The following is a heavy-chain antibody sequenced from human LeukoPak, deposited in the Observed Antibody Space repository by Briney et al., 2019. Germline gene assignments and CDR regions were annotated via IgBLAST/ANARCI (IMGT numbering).Heavy chain of an antibody. D-gene: IGHD6-13*01. V-gene: IGHV4-39*01. CDR1: GGSISSSPYY. Sequence: PSETLSLTCTVSGGSISSSPYYWGWIRQPPGKGLEWIGTIYYSGSTYYNPSLKSRVTISVDTSKNQFSLKLSSVTAADAAVYYCARNPLPKQQLVPLYCYYMDVWGKGTTVTVSS. CDR2: IYYSGST. CDR3: ARNPLPKQQLVPLYCYYMDV. J-gene: IGHJ6*03.